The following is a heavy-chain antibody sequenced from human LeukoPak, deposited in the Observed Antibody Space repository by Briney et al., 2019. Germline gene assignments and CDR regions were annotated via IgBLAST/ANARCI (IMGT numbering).Heavy chain of an antibody. CDR2: IKQDGSET. CDR1: GFAFSSSW. CDR3: ARRAPGYCITTSCPDTYYYYYYMDV. V-gene: IGHV3-7*01. J-gene: IGHJ6*03. D-gene: IGHD2-2*01. Sequence: GGSLRLSCAASGFAFSSSWMSWVRPAPGKGLEWVANIKQDGSETYYGDSLKGRFTVSRDNAKNSVYLQMNNLRAEDTAVYYCARRAPGYCITTSCPDTYYYYYYMDVWGKGTTVTVSS.